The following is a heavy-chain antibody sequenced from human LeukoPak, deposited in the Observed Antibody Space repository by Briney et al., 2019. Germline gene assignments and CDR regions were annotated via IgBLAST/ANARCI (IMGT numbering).Heavy chain of an antibody. V-gene: IGHV3-21*01. CDR3: ARTVVVPAAIVGAFDYYYGMDV. Sequence: PGGSLTLSCAASGFTFSSYSMNWVRQAPGKGLEWVSSISSSSSNIYYADSVRGRFTISRDNAKNSLYLQMNSLRAEDTAVYYCARTVVVPAAIVGAFDYYYGMDVWGQGTTVTVSS. CDR1: GFTFSSYS. J-gene: IGHJ6*02. D-gene: IGHD2-2*01. CDR2: ISSSSSNI.